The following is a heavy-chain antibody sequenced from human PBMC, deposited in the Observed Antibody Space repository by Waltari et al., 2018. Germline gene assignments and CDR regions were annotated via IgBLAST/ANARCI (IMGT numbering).Heavy chain of an antibody. CDR3: ARQEIIVEVTGDAFDI. J-gene: IGHJ3*02. D-gene: IGHD2-21*02. CDR1: GGPFRGSY. CDR2: ISHSGTT. V-gene: IGHV4-34*01. Sequence: QVQLQQWGAGLLKPSAPLSLPCAVSGGPFRGSYLSWVRPPPGRGLGWIGEISHSGTTNYNPSLKSRVTISLDTSKNQFSLKLSSVTAADTAVYYCARQEIIVEVTGDAFDIWGQGTMVTVSS.